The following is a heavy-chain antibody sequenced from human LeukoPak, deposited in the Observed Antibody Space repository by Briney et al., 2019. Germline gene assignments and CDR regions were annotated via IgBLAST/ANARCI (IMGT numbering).Heavy chain of an antibody. Sequence: SETLSLTCTVSGGSISSYYWSWIRQPPGKGLEYIGYIYYSGSTNYNPSLKSRVTISVDTSKNQFSLKLSSVTAADTAVYYCARSTGYYAPFDPWGQGTLVTVSS. D-gene: IGHD3-9*01. J-gene: IGHJ5*02. V-gene: IGHV4-59*08. CDR3: ARSTGYYAPFDP. CDR2: IYYSGST. CDR1: GGSISSYY.